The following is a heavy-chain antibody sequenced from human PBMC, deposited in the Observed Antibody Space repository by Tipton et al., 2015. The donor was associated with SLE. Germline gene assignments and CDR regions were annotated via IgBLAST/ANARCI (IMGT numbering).Heavy chain of an antibody. J-gene: IGHJ6*03. CDR2: IYQSGST. CDR3: ARGGAVYYYYYYMDV. V-gene: IGHV4-39*07. CDR1: GGSISSSSYY. D-gene: IGHD3-10*01. Sequence: TLSLTCSVSGGSISSSSYYWGWIRQSPGKGLEWIGNIYQSGSTNYNPSLKSRVTISVDTSKNQFSLKLSSVTAADAAVYYCARGGAVYYYYYYMDVWGKGTTVTVSS.